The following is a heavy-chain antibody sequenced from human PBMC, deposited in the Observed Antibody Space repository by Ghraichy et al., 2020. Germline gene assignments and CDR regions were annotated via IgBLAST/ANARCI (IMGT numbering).Heavy chain of an antibody. CDR3: AKQEAGTGSVDYYFDY. CDR2: ISGSGGST. CDR1: GFTFNSYA. V-gene: IGHV3-23*01. D-gene: IGHD1/OR15-1a*01. Sequence: GGSLRLSCAASGFTFNSYAMSWVRQAPGKGLEWVSAISGSGGSTYYADSVKGRFTISRDNSKNTLYLQMNSLRAEDTAVYYCAKQEAGTGSVDYYFDYWGQGTLVTVSS. J-gene: IGHJ4*02.